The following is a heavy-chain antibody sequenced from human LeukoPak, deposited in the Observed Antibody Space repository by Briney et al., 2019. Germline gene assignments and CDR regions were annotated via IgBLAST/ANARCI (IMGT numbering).Heavy chain of an antibody. CDR3: TTGDYYGSGSSYDY. V-gene: IGHV3-15*01. D-gene: IGHD3-10*01. J-gene: IGHJ4*02. CDR2: IKSKTDGGAT. CDR1: GFTFSNAW. Sequence: PGWSLRLSCAASGFTFSNAWMSWVRQAPGKGLEWVGRIKSKTDGGATDYAAPVKGRFTISRDDSKNTLYLQMNSLKTEDTAVYYCTTGDYYGSGSSYDYWGQGTLVTVSS.